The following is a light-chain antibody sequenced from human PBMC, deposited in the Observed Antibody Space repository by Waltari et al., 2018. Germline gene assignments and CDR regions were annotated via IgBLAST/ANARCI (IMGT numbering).Light chain of an antibody. V-gene: IGLV8-61*01. CDR1: SGSISSTSY. J-gene: IGLJ3*02. CDR3: SLYMGSGIWV. Sequence: QTVVTQEPSLSVSPGGTVPLPCALSSGSISSTSYATWYQQTPGQAPRPLVYKATSRSSGVPDRFSGSILGNKAALTITGARADDESDYYCSLYMGSGIWVFGGGTKLTVL. CDR2: KAT.